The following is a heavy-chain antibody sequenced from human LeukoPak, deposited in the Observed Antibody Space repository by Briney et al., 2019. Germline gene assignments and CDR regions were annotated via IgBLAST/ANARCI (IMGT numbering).Heavy chain of an antibody. D-gene: IGHD3-10*01. J-gene: IGHJ2*01. CDR1: GFNLSNYD. Sequence: GGSLRLSCAVSGFNLSNYDMDWVRQAQGKGLEWVAVIWDDGSNKYYEESVKGRFMISRDISKKMLYLQMNNMRAEDTAVYYCARVRGGQDWDFDLWGRGTLVTVSS. CDR3: ARVRGGQDWDFDL. CDR2: IWDDGSNK. V-gene: IGHV3-33*01.